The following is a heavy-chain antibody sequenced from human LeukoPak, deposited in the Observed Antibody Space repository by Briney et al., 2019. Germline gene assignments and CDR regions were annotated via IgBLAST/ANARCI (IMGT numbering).Heavy chain of an antibody. V-gene: IGHV4-59*12. CDR3: ARGRGLYYFDY. Sequence: SETLSLTCTVSGGSLSSYCWSWIRQPPGKGLEWIGYIYYSGSTNYNPSLKSRVTISVDRSKNQFSLKLSSVTAADTAVYYCARGRGLYYFDYWGQGTLVTVSS. CDR1: GGSLSSYC. J-gene: IGHJ4*02. D-gene: IGHD2/OR15-2a*01. CDR2: IYYSGST.